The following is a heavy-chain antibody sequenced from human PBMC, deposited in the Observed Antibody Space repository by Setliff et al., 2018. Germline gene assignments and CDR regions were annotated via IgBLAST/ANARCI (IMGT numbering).Heavy chain of an antibody. Sequence: ASVKVSCKVSGYTLTELSRHWVRQAPGKGLEWMGGFDPEDGETIYAQKFQGRATMTRDTSTSTVYMELSNLRSEDTAVYYCARDGGEYWGQGTLVTVSS. V-gene: IGHV1-24*01. CDR3: ARDGGEY. J-gene: IGHJ4*02. CDR1: GYTLTELS. D-gene: IGHD3-16*01. CDR2: FDPEDGET.